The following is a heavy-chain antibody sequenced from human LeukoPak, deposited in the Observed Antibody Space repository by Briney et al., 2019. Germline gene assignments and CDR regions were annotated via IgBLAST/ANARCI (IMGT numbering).Heavy chain of an antibody. J-gene: IGHJ6*03. D-gene: IGHD2-21*01. CDR2: LKSGVDGGAA. CDR1: GLSFTNAW. CDR3: AYLRPNDYYYYYMDV. V-gene: IGHV3-15*01. Sequence: GGSLRLACEASGLSFTNAWMNWDRLVPGKGLEWVGRLKSGVDGGAAGYVAPGKGRFAISRADSNDTLCVQMNRIKKEDTSTKNCAYLRPNDYYYYYMDVWGKGTTVTVAS.